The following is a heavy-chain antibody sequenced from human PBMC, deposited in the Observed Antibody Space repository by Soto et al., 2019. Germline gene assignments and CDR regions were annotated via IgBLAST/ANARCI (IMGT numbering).Heavy chain of an antibody. CDR3: ARGGGVGVAGSAAFDM. Sequence: QLHLVQSGAVVKKPGASVTVSCSASGYPVTAYYMHWVRQAPGRGLEWMGGINPATGAAKYTQTFQGRVTMTRYTPTSTVFMELSGLTSEDTAVFYCARGGGVGVAGSAAFDMWGQGTLVTVSS. CDR2: INPATGAA. CDR1: GYPVTAYY. D-gene: IGHD3-3*01. V-gene: IGHV1-2*02. J-gene: IGHJ3*02.